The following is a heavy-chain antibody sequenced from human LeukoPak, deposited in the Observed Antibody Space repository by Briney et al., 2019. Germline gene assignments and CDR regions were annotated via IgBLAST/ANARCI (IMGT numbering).Heavy chain of an antibody. CDR2: ISGSGGST. CDR3: ARGCGSGYYFDY. Sequence: GGSLRLSCAASGFTFSSYAMSWVRQAPGKGLEWVSAISGSGGSTYYADSVKGRFTISRDNSKNTPYLQMNSLRAEDTAVYYCARGCGSGYYFDYWGQGTLVTVS. V-gene: IGHV3-23*01. D-gene: IGHD3-10*01. CDR1: GFTFSSYA. J-gene: IGHJ4*02.